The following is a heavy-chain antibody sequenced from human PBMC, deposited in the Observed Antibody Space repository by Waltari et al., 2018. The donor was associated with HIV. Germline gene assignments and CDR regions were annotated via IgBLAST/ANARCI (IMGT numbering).Heavy chain of an antibody. D-gene: IGHD3-10*01. Sequence: EVQLVESGGGLVQPGGSLRLSCAASGFTFSSYWMHWVRQAPGKGLVGGSRMNSDGSSTNYADSVKCRFTISRDNAKNTLYLQMNSLRVEDTAVYYCAPGRGWFDPWGQGTLVTVSS. J-gene: IGHJ5*02. CDR3: APGRGWFDP. CDR2: MNSDGSST. CDR1: GFTFSSYW. V-gene: IGHV3-74*01.